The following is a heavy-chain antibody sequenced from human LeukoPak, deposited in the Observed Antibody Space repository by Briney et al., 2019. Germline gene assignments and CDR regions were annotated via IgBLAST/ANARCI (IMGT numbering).Heavy chain of an antibody. CDR2: ICYDGSNT. J-gene: IGHJ6*04. V-gene: IGHV3-33*01. CDR1: GFAFNSYC. CDR3: ARDRKYCSSSGCYSMFYYYGMDV. Sequence: HPGGSLRLSCAASGFAFNSYCMHWVRQAPGKGLVWVAVICYDGSNTSYADSVKGRFTISRDNSKNTLSLQMNSPRAEDTAVYYCARDRKYCSSSGCYSMFYYYGMDVWGKGTTVTVSS. D-gene: IGHD2-2*01.